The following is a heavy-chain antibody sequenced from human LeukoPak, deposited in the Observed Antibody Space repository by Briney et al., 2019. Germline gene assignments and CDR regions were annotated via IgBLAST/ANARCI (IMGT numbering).Heavy chain of an antibody. CDR2: IWYDGSHK. Sequence: PGGSLRLSCAASGFTFSSYGMHWVRQAPGKGLERVADIWYDGSHKYYADSVKGRFTISRDNSKNTLHLQMNRLRAEDRAVYYCARDLLLWFGELSGDSDYWGQGTLVTVSS. CDR1: GFTFSSYG. D-gene: IGHD3-10*01. CDR3: ARDLLLWFGELSGDSDY. J-gene: IGHJ4*02. V-gene: IGHV3-33*01.